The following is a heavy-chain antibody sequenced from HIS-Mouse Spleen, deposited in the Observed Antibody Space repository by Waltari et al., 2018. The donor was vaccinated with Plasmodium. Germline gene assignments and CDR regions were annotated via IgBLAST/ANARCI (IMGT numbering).Heavy chain of an antibody. V-gene: IGHV4-59*01. CDR1: GGSISSYY. D-gene: IGHD6-6*01. J-gene: IGHJ4*02. Sequence: QVQLQESGPGLVKPSETLSLTCPVSGGSISSYYWSWIRQPPGKGLEWFAYIYYSGSTNYNPSLKSRVTISVDTSKNQFSLKLSSVTAADTAVFYCARGGYSSSSYYFDYWGQGTLVTVSS. CDR3: ARGGYSSSSYYFDY. CDR2: IYYSGST.